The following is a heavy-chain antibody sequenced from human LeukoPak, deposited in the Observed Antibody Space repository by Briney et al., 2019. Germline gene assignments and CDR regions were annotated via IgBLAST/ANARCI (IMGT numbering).Heavy chain of an antibody. CDR1: GGSISSSNW. CDR3: ARGGSILEWLRPPYYYYYMDV. V-gene: IGHV4-4*02. J-gene: IGHJ6*03. D-gene: IGHD3-3*01. Sequence: SSETLSLTCAVSGGSISSSNWWSWVRQPPGKGLEWIGEIYHSGSTNYNPSLKSRVTISVDKSKNQFSLKLSSVTAADTAVYYCARGGSILEWLRPPYYYYYMDVWGKGTTVTVSS. CDR2: IYHSGST.